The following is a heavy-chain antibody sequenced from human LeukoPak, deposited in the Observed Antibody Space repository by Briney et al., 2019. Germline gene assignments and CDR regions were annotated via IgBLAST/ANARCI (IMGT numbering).Heavy chain of an antibody. D-gene: IGHD6-19*01. CDR1: GYTFTSYG. J-gene: IGHJ4*02. Sequence: ASVKVSCKASGYTFTSYGISWVRQAPGQGLEWMGWISAYNGNTNYAQKLQGRVTMTTDTSTSTGYMELRSLRSDDTAVYYCARDSIAVAGADYWGQGTLVTVSS. CDR2: ISAYNGNT. CDR3: ARDSIAVAGADY. V-gene: IGHV1-18*01.